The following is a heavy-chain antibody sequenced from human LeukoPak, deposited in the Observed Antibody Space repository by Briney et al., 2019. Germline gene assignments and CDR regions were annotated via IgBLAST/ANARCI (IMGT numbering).Heavy chain of an antibody. J-gene: IGHJ4*02. CDR2: IYYSGST. D-gene: IGHD1-26*01. V-gene: IGHV4-59*01. Sequence: SETLSLTCTVSGGSISSYYWSWIRQPPGKGLEWIGYIYYSGSTNYNPSLKSRVTISVDTSKNQFSLKLSSVTAADTAVYYCAREGADGTLFDYWGQGTLVTVSS. CDR3: AREGADGTLFDY. CDR1: GGSISSYY.